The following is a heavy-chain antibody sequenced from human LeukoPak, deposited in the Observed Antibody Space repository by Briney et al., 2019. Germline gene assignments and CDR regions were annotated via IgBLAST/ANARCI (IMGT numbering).Heavy chain of an antibody. CDR3: ARLSLHCSGGSCYRGAFDS. Sequence: SETLSLICSVSGGSTGSDYWSWIRQPPGKGLEWIAYVYYSGVTSYNPSLKSRVAISIDTSKNQFSLNLTPVTAADTAVYYCARLSLHCSGGSCYRGAFDSWGQGTLVTVSS. D-gene: IGHD2-15*01. V-gene: IGHV4-59*08. CDR2: VYYSGVT. CDR1: GGSTGSDY. J-gene: IGHJ4*02.